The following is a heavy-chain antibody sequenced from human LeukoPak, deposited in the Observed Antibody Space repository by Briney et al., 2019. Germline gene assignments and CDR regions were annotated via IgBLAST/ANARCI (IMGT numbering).Heavy chain of an antibody. Sequence: PGGSLRLSCAASGFAISSNYMSWVRQAPGKGLEWVSSISGSGGSTNYADSVKGRFTISRDNSKSTLYLQMSSLGAEDTALYYCAKEAVAGLVDYWGQGTLVTVSS. CDR1: GFAISSNY. CDR3: AKEAVAGLVDY. D-gene: IGHD6-19*01. V-gene: IGHV3-23*01. J-gene: IGHJ4*02. CDR2: ISGSGGST.